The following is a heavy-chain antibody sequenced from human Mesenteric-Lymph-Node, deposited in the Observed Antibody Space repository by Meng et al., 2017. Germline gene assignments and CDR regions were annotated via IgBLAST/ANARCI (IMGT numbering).Heavy chain of an antibody. CDR1: GYTFTSYG. D-gene: IGHD5-12*01. J-gene: IGHJ4*02. CDR3: ARDQSGYDLFDY. CDR2: ISPYNGNT. V-gene: IGHV1-18*01. Sequence: ASVKVSCKASGYTFTSYGLSWVRQAPGQGLEWMGWISPYNGNTNYAQKLQGRVTMTTDTSTSTAYMELRSLRSDDTAVYYCARDQSGYDLFDYWGQGTLVTVSS.